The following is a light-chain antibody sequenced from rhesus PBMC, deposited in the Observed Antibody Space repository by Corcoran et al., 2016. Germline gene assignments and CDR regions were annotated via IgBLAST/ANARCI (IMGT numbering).Light chain of an antibody. CDR2: VAS. CDR3: LQYNSYPLT. J-gene: IGKJ4*01. CDR1: QGINLY. V-gene: IGKV1-28*02. Sequence: DIQMTQSPSSLSASVGDTVTITCRASQGINLYLNLFQQKPRKAPKLLIYVASSLERGVPSRFSGSGSGTEFIFTIRRLQPDDFAFYYCLQYNSYPLTFGGGTKVDIK.